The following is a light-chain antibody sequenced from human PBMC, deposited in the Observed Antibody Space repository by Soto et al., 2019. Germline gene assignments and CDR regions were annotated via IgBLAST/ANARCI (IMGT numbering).Light chain of an antibody. Sequence: EIVLTQSPGTLSLSPGERATLSCRASQSVSSSYLAWYQQKPGQAPRLLIYGASSRATGIPDRFSGSGSGTDFTLTISRLEPEDFAVYYCQQHGSSPPYTFGQGIKLEIK. CDR2: GAS. CDR3: QQHGSSPPYT. J-gene: IGKJ2*01. V-gene: IGKV3-20*01. CDR1: QSVSSSY.